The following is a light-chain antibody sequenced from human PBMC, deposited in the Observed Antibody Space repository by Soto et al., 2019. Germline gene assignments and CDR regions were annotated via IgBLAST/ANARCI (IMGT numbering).Light chain of an antibody. Sequence: QSVLAQPPSASGTPGQRVTISCSGSSSNIGTNTVDWYQQFPGTAPKLLVNSNNQRPSGVPDRFSGSKSGTSASLAISGLQSEDEAYYYCATRDDSLNGWVFGGGTKVTVL. CDR1: SSNIGTNT. CDR2: SNN. CDR3: ATRDDSLNGWV. V-gene: IGLV1-44*01. J-gene: IGLJ3*02.